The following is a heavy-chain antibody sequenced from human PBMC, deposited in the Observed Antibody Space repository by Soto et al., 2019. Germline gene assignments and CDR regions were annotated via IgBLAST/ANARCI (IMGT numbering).Heavy chain of an antibody. CDR2: IIPILGIA. CDR3: ARVVSAGGNWFDP. CDR1: GGTFSSYT. V-gene: IGHV1-69*02. J-gene: IGHJ5*02. D-gene: IGHD1-26*01. Sequence: QVQLVQSGAEVKKPGSSVKVSCKASGGTFSSYTISWVRQAPGQGLEWMGRIIPILGIANYAQKFQGRVTXTXDXXTSTAYMELSSLRSEDTAVYYCARVVSAGGNWFDPWGQGTLVTVSS.